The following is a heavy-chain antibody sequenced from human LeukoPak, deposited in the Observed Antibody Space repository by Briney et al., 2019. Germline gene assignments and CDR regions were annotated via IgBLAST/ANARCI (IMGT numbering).Heavy chain of an antibody. CDR1: GYTFTSYD. CDR2: MNPNSGNT. Sequence: ASVKVSCKASGYTFTSYDINWVRQATGQGLEWMGWMNPNSGNTGYAQKFQGRVTITRNTSISTAYMELSSLRSEDTAVYYCARVECSSGWLGYYYYYMDVWGKGTTVTVSS. D-gene: IGHD6-19*01. CDR3: ARVECSSGWLGYYYYYMDV. J-gene: IGHJ6*03. V-gene: IGHV1-8*03.